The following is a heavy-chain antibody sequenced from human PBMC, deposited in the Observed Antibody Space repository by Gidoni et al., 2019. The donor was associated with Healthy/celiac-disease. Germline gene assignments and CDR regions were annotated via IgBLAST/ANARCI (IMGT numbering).Heavy chain of an antibody. CDR2: IWYDGSNK. Sequence: QVQLVESGGGVVQPGRSLRLSCAASGFTFSSYGMHWVRQAPGKGLGWVAVIWYDGSNKYYADSVKGRFTISRDNSKNTLYLQMNSLRAEDTAVYYCARGPDIVVVPAVTYYYYGMDVWGQGTTVTVSS. CDR1: GFTFSSYG. V-gene: IGHV3-33*01. J-gene: IGHJ6*02. D-gene: IGHD2-2*01. CDR3: ARGPDIVVVPAVTYYYYGMDV.